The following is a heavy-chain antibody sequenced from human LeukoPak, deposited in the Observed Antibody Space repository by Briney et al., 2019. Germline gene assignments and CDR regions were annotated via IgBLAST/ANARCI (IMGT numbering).Heavy chain of an antibody. CDR1: GFTFDDYG. Sequence: GGSLRLSCAASGFTFDDYGMSWVRQAPGKGLEWVSGINWNGGSTGYADSVKGRFTISTDNTTNSLYLQMNSLRAADTPLYYCARVLYYDILTGPFDYWGQGTLVSVSS. V-gene: IGHV3-20*04. CDR3: ARVLYYDILTGPFDY. CDR2: INWNGGST. D-gene: IGHD3-9*01. J-gene: IGHJ4*02.